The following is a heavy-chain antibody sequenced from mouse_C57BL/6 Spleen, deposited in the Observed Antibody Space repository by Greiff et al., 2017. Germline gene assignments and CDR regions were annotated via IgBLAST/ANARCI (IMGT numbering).Heavy chain of an antibody. D-gene: IGHD2-4*01. CDR1: GFTFTDYY. CDR2: IRNKANGYTT. J-gene: IGHJ4*01. CDR3: ARSSYDYPYAMDY. V-gene: IGHV7-3*01. Sequence: EVQVVESGGGLVQPGGSLSLSCAASGFTFTDYYMSWVRQPPGKALEWLGFIRNKANGYTTEYSASVKGRFTISRDNSQSILYLQMNALRAEDSATYYCARSSYDYPYAMDYWGQGTSVTVSS.